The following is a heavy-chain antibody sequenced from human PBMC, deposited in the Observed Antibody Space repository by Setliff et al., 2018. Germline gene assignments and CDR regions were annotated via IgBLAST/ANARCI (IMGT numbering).Heavy chain of an antibody. D-gene: IGHD4-17*01. CDR3: ARDPLTTNRRRAFGI. Sequence: SETLSLTFTVSGGSISSGGYYWSWIRQHPGKGLEWIGYIYYSGSTYYNPSLKSRVTISVDTSKNQFSLKLSSVTAADTAVYYCARDPLTTNRRRAFGIWGQGTMVTVSS. J-gene: IGHJ3*02. CDR2: IYYSGST. V-gene: IGHV4-31*03. CDR1: GGSISSGGYY.